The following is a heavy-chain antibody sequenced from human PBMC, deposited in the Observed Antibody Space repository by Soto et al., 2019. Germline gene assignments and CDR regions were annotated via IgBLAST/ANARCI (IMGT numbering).Heavy chain of an antibody. V-gene: IGHV5-10-1*01. CDR2: IDPSDSYS. Sequence: PXESLNISCNGPGYSFTNYWINCVRQMPGKGLEWMGRIDPSDSYSNYSPSFQGHVTISADRSTNTAFLQLRSLEASDTATYFCARQGFSKHYFYAADVWGQGTKVTVSS. CDR3: ARQGFSKHYFYAADV. D-gene: IGHD6-13*01. J-gene: IGHJ6*02. CDR1: GYSFTNYW.